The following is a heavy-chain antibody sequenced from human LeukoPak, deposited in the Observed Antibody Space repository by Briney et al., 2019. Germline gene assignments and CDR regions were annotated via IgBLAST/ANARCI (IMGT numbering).Heavy chain of an antibody. J-gene: IGHJ4*02. CDR1: GGSTSSYY. D-gene: IGHD6-13*01. Sequence: PETLSLTCTVSGGSTSSYYWSWIRQPPGKGLEWIGYIYYSGSTNYNPSLKSRVTISVDTSKNQFSLKLSSVTAADTAVYYCARGDSWSDYWGQGTLVTVSS. CDR2: IYYSGST. CDR3: ARGDSWSDY. V-gene: IGHV4-59*01.